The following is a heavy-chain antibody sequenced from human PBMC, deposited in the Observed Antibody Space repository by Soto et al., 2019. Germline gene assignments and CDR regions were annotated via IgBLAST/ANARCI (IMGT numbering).Heavy chain of an antibody. V-gene: IGHV3-66*01. CDR3: ARGAGDTSGYYYYAWAY. CDR1: GFTVSSNY. J-gene: IGHJ4*02. CDR2: IYSGGST. Sequence: EVQLVESGGGLVQPGGSLRLSCAASGFTVSSNYMSWVRQAPGKGLEWVSVIYSGGSTYYADSVKGRFTISRDNSKNTLYLQMNSLRAEDMAVYYCARGAGDTSGYYYYAWAYWGQGTLVTVSS. D-gene: IGHD3-22*01.